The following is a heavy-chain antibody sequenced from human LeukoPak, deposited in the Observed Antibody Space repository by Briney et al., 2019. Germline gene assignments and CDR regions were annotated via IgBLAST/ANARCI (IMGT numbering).Heavy chain of an antibody. J-gene: IGHJ5*02. V-gene: IGHV3-74*01. CDR3: ARGIDYYASGSSDWFDP. D-gene: IGHD3-10*01. CDR2: INSDGSST. CDR1: GFTFSSYW. Sequence: GGSLRLSCAASGFTFSSYWMHWVRQAPGKRLVWVSRINSDGSSTSYADSVKGRFTISRDNAKNTVYLQMDSLRAEDTAVYYCARGIDYYASGSSDWFDPWGQGTLGTVSS.